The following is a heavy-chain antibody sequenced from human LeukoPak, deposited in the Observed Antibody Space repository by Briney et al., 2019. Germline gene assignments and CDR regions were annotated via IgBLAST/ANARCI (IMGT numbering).Heavy chain of an antibody. V-gene: IGHV1-2*02. CDR2: INPNSGGT. D-gene: IGHD2-15*01. J-gene: IGHJ6*02. Sequence: ASVTVSCKPSGYTFTGYYMHWVRQAPGQGLEWMGWINPNSGGTNYAQEFQGRVTMTRDTSISTAYMELSRLRSDDTAVHYCARFFMGGYGMDVWGQGTTVTVSS. CDR3: ARFFMGGYGMDV. CDR1: GYTFTGYY.